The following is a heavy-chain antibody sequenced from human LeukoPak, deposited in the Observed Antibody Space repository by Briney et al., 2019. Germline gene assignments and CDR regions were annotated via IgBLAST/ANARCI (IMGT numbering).Heavy chain of an antibody. J-gene: IGHJ4*02. CDR1: GFTFSNHW. D-gene: IGHD5-18*01. V-gene: IGHV3-74*01. Sequence: GGSLRLSCAASGFTFSNHWMHWVRQAPGKGLMWISRINRDGSRTDYADSVKGRFTISRDDAKNTLYLQVNSLRAEDTAVYFCARGGSDTAMAHDYWGQGTLVTVSS. CDR2: INRDGSRT. CDR3: ARGGSDTAMAHDY.